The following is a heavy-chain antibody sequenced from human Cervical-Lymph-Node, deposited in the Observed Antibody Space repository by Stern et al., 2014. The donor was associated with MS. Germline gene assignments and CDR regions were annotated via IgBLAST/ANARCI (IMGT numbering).Heavy chain of an antibody. CDR3: ARSFYDYESAALGLFDY. J-gene: IGHJ4*02. D-gene: IGHD3-22*01. CDR1: GFSLSTSGMR. Sequence: QVTLKESGPALVKPTQALTLTCTFSGFSLSTSGMRVSWIRQPPGKALEWLARIDWDDDKFYSTSLKTRLTISKDTSKNQVVFTMTNMDPVDTATYYCARSFYDYESAALGLFDYWGQGTLVTVSS. V-gene: IGHV2-70*04. CDR2: IDWDDDK.